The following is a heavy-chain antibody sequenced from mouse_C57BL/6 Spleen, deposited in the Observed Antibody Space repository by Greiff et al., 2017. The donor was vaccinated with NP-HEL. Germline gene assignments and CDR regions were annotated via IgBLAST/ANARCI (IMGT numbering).Heavy chain of an antibody. Sequence: EVQLQESGPELVKPGDSVKISCKASGYSFTGYFMNWVMQSHGKSLEWIGRINPYNGDTFYNQKFKGKATLTVDKSSSTAHMELRSLTSEDSAVYYCARSDGSSYFDVWGTGTTVTVSS. V-gene: IGHV1-20*01. J-gene: IGHJ1*03. CDR3: ARSDGSSYFDV. CDR1: GYSFTGYF. CDR2: INPYNGDT. D-gene: IGHD1-1*01.